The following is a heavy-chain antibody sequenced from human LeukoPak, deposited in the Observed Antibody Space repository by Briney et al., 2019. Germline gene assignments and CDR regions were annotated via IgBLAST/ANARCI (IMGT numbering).Heavy chain of an antibody. CDR2: INHSVST. D-gene: IGHD6-19*01. Sequence: SETLSLTCAVYVVSFCAYYWSWIRHPPGKGLEWSGEINHSVSTNYNPSLKSRVTISVDTPKNQFSLKLSSVTAADTAVYYCARVAGQQWLVRAFDYWGQGTLVTVSS. V-gene: IGHV4-34*01. CDR3: ARVAGQQWLVRAFDY. J-gene: IGHJ4*02. CDR1: VVSFCAYY.